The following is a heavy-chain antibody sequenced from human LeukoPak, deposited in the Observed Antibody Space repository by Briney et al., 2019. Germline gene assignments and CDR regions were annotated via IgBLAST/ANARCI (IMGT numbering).Heavy chain of an antibody. Sequence: ASVKVSCKASGYTFTSYGISWVRQAPGQGLEWMGWMNPNSGNTGYAQKFQGRVTITRNTSISSAYMELSSLRSEDTAVYYCARSYIAVAGSGPYYFDYWGQGTLVTVSS. D-gene: IGHD6-19*01. CDR2: MNPNSGNT. V-gene: IGHV1-8*03. CDR3: ARSYIAVAGSGPYYFDY. CDR1: GYTFTSYG. J-gene: IGHJ4*02.